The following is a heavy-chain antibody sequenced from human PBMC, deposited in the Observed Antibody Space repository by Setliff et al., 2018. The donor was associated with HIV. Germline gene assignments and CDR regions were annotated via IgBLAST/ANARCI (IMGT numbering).Heavy chain of an antibody. J-gene: IGHJ4*02. Sequence: SETLSLTCAGFGGSFSGYYWTWIRQPPGKGLEWIGEINHSGSTDYNPSLKSRVTISEDTSKRQFSLKLSSVTAADTAVYYCARGLDYYGSGSYLPLGYWGQGTLVTVSS. D-gene: IGHD3-10*01. CDR3: ARGLDYYGSGSYLPLGY. V-gene: IGHV4-34*01. CDR1: GGSFSGYY. CDR2: INHSGST.